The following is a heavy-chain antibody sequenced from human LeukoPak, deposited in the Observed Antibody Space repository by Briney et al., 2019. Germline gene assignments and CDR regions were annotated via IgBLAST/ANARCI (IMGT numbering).Heavy chain of an antibody. CDR2: ISAYNGNT. Sequence: ASVKVSCKASGYTFTSYGISWVRQAPGQGLEWMGWISAYNGNTNYAQKLQGRVTMTTDTSTSTAYMELRSLRSDDTAVYYCARVACSSNSCPPGYWGQGTLVTVSS. CDR3: ARVACSSNSCPPGY. CDR1: GYTFTSYG. J-gene: IGHJ4*02. V-gene: IGHV1-18*01. D-gene: IGHD2-2*01.